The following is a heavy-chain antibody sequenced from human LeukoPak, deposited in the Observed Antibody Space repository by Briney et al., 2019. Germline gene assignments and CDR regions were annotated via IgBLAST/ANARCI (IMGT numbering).Heavy chain of an antibody. CDR2: ISGSGGST. Sequence: GGSLRLSCAASGFTFSSYAMSWVRQAPGKGLEWVSAISGSGGSTYYADSVKGRFTISRDNSKNTLYLQMNSLRAEDTAVYYCAKELHDSSGYYPDYWGQGTLVTVSP. D-gene: IGHD3-22*01. CDR1: GFTFSSYA. J-gene: IGHJ4*02. CDR3: AKELHDSSGYYPDY. V-gene: IGHV3-23*01.